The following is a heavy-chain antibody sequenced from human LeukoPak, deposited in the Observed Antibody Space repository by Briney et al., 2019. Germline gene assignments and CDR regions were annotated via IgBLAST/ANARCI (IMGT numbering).Heavy chain of an antibody. CDR3: TTELEVGATGYFDY. D-gene: IGHD1-26*01. V-gene: IGHV3-15*01. J-gene: IGHJ4*02. CDR2: IKSKTDGGTT. Sequence: GGSLRLSCAASGFTFSNAWMSWVRQAPGKGLEWVGRIKSKTDGGTTDYAAPVKGRFTISRDDSKNTLYLQMNSLKTEDTAVYYCTTELEVGATGYFDYWGQGTLDTVSS. CDR1: GFTFSNAW.